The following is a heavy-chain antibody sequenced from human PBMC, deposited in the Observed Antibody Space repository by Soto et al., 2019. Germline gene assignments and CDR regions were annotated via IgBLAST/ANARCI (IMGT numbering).Heavy chain of an antibody. CDR3: AKRGDTSRLNWAFFDP. CDR1: GFTFSSYA. Sequence: PGGSLRLSCAASGFTFSSYAFYWVRQAPGKGLECVSAISAASGTYYADSVKGRFTISRDNSRNTLYLQMNTLRAEDTAIYYCAKRGDTSRLNWAFFDPWGKGPLVTVSS. V-gene: IGHV3-23*01. J-gene: IGHJ5*02. D-gene: IGHD6-13*01. CDR2: ISAASGT.